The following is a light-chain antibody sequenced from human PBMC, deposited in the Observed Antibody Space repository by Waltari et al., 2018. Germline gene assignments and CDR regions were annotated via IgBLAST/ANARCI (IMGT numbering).Light chain of an antibody. CDR1: QSVSSSY. CDR3: QQYGGT. CDR2: GAS. J-gene: IGKJ3*01. V-gene: IGKV3-20*01. Sequence: EIGLTQSPGPLSLSLGETATRSCRASQSVSSSYLAWYQHNPGQAPRPLIYGASSRATCIPDRFSGSGSGTDFTRTISRLEPEDFAVYYCQQYGGTFGPGTKVDIK.